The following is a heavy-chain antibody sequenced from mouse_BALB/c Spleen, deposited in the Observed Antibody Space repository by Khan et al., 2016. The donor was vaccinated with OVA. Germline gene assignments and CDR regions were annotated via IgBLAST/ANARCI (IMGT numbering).Heavy chain of an antibody. J-gene: IGHJ2*01. D-gene: IGHD1-1*01. CDR2: ISYSGNT. CDR1: GYSITSDYA. V-gene: IGHV3-2*02. Sequence: EVKLEVSGPGLVKPSQSLSLICTVTGYSITSDYAWNWIRQFPGNKLEWMGFISYSGNTNYNPSLKSRISITRDTSKNQFFLHLTSVTTEDTATYYCERVYGGDFDYWGQGTTLTVSS. CDR3: ERVYGGDFDY.